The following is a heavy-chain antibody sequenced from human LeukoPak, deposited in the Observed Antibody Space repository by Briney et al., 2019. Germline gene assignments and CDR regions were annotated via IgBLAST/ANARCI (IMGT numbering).Heavy chain of an antibody. J-gene: IGHJ4*02. V-gene: IGHV3-74*01. CDR2: INSDGSST. D-gene: IGHD1-26*01. Sequence: GRSLRLSCAASGFTFSSYSMHWVRQAPGKGLVWVSRINSDGSSTNYADSVKGRFTISRDNAKNTLYLQMNSLRAEDTAVYYCVGSIDYWGQGTLVTVSS. CDR3: VGSIDY. CDR1: GFTFSSYS.